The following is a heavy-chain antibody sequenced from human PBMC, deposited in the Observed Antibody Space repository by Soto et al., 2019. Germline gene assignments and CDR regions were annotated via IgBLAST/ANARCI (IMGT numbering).Heavy chain of an antibody. CDR2: IRAYNGNT. CDR3: ARDFFYGSGSSHFDH. D-gene: IGHD3-10*01. V-gene: IGHV1-18*01. J-gene: IGHJ4*02. Sequence: GASVKVSCKASGYTFSSYGMSWVRQAPGQGLEWMGWIRAYNGNTNYAQKIQGRVTMTTDTSTSTVYMELRSLRSDDTAVYYCARDFFYGSGSSHFDHWGQGTLVTVSS. CDR1: GYTFSSYG.